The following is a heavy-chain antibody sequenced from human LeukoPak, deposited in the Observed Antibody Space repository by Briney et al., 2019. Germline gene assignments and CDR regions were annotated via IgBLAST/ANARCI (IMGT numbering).Heavy chain of an antibody. CDR3: ARGPSSSFYMDV. CDR1: GFTFSDYT. V-gene: IGHV3-64*02. J-gene: IGHJ6*03. CDR2: ITGNARSK. Sequence: GGSLRLSCAGSGFTFSDYTMHWVRQGPGKGLEYVSAITGNARSKYHADSVRGRFAISRDNSKDTLYLQMGSLRPEDTAVYYCARGPSSSFYMDVWGKGTTVTISS.